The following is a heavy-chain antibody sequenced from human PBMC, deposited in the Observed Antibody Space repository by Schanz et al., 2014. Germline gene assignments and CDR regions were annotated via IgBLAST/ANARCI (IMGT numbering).Heavy chain of an antibody. D-gene: IGHD6-6*01. J-gene: IGHJ4*02. CDR1: GFTFSSYA. CDR2: MSYDGSNK. Sequence: QGQLVESGGGVVQPGRSLRLSCAASGFTFSSYAMHWVRQAPGKGLEWVAVMSYDGSNKYYADSVKGRFTISRDNAKNSLYLQMNSLRAEDAAVYYCVPMSIAAHWGQGTLVAVSS. CDR3: VPMSIAAH. V-gene: IGHV3-30-3*01.